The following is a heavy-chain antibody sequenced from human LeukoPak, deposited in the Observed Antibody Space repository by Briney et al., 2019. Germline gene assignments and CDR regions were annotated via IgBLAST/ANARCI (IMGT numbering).Heavy chain of an antibody. D-gene: IGHD2/OR15-2a*01. J-gene: IGHJ4*02. CDR1: GFTFTNYW. CDR3: ARGWGFYYFDS. V-gene: IGHV3-74*01. CDR2: INSDGRST. Sequence: GGSLRLSCEVSGFTFTNYWMHWVRQAPGKGLVWVSRINSDGRSTAYVDSVKGRFTISRDNAKNTLYLQMNSLRAEDTAVYYCARGWGFYYFDSWGQGTLVTVSS.